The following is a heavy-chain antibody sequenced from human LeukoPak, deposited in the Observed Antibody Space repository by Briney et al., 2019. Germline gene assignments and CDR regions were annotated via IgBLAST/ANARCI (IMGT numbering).Heavy chain of an antibody. CDR3: AKSQRLWFGGNDAFHI. Sequence: GGSLRLSCAASGFTFSIHGMNWVRQAPGKGLEWVSGISGSGRTTYFADSVKGRFTISRDNSKNTLYLQMHSLRAEDTAVYYCAKSQRLWFGGNDAFHIWGQGTMVTVSS. CDR1: GFTFSIHG. J-gene: IGHJ3*02. D-gene: IGHD3-10*01. CDR2: ISGSGRTT. V-gene: IGHV3-23*01.